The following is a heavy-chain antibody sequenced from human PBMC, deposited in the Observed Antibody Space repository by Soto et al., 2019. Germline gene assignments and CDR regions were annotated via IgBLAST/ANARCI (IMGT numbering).Heavy chain of an antibody. D-gene: IGHD3-22*01. J-gene: IGHJ3*02. Sequence: GGSLRLSXVGSGFTFSTYSINWVRQAPGKGLEWVSSISSRSDIYYADSVKGRFTISRDNAKNSVSLQMNSLRAEDTAVYYCARAYYYDSSGYLGDNAFDIWGQGTMVTVSS. CDR3: ARAYYYDSSGYLGDNAFDI. CDR1: GFTFSTYS. CDR2: ISSRSDI. V-gene: IGHV3-21*01.